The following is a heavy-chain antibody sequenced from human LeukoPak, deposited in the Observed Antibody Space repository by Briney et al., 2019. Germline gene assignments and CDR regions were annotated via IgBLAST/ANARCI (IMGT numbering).Heavy chain of an antibody. CDR2: MNPNSGNT. J-gene: IGHJ4*02. CDR3: ARFSEEGNFDY. Sequence: ASVKVSCKASGLTFTSYDINWVRQATGQGLEWMGWMNPNSGNTGYAQKFQGRVTVTRNTSISTAYMELSSLRSEDTAVYYCARFSEEGNFDYWGQGTLVTVSS. CDR1: GLTFTSYD. D-gene: IGHD1-26*01. V-gene: IGHV1-8*01.